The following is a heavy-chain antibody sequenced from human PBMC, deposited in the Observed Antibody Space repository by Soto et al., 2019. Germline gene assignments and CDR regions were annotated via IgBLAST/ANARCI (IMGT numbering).Heavy chain of an antibody. CDR1: GYTFAGYY. D-gene: IGHD3-22*01. Sequence: ASVDVSCKASGYTFAGYYMHWVRQTPGQGLEWMGWINPNSGGTNYAQKFQGWVTMTRDTSISTAYMELSRLRSDDTAVYYCARYPYYYDSSGYKYFQHWGQGTLVTVSS. CDR2: INPNSGGT. V-gene: IGHV1-2*04. J-gene: IGHJ1*01. CDR3: ARYPYYYDSSGYKYFQH.